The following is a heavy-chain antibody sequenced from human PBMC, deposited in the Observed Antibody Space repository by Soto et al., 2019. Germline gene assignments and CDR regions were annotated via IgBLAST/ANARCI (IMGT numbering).Heavy chain of an antibody. CDR3: ASDLARWVVVVRAARLYFYGIDV. D-gene: IGHD2-2*01. Sequence: SVKVSCKASGGTFSSYAISWVRQAPGQGLEWMGGIIPIFGTATYAQKFQGRVTITADESTSTAYMELSSLRSEDTAVYYCASDLARWVVVVRAARLYFYGIDVWGQGTTVNVSS. J-gene: IGHJ6*02. CDR1: GGTFSSYA. CDR2: IIPIFGTA. V-gene: IGHV1-69*13.